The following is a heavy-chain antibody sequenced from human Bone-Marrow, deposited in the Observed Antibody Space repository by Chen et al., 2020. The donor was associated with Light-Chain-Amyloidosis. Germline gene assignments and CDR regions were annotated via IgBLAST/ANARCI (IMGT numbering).Heavy chain of an antibody. CDR1: GYTFPHYW. D-gene: IGHD5-12*01. J-gene: IGHJ4*02. Sequence: EVQLEQSGPEVKKPGESLKISCKGSGYTFPHYWIGWVRQMPGKGLEWIGVIYPDDSDARYSPSFEGQVTISADKSITTAYLQWRSLKASDTAMYYCARRRDGYNFDYWGQGTLVTVSS. V-gene: IGHV5-51*01. CDR3: ARRRDGYNFDY. CDR2: IYPDDSDA.